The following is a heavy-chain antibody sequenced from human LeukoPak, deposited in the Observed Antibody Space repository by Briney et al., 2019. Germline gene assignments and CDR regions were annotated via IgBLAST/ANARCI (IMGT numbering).Heavy chain of an antibody. CDR1: GGTFRSDA. V-gene: IGHV1-69*01. D-gene: IGHD3-10*01. CDR2: IIPIFGTA. CDR3: ARGIPQYYGSGSYSLDY. J-gene: IGHJ4*02. Sequence: SVKVSCKASGGTFRSDAISWVRQAPGQGLEWMGGIIPIFGTANYAQKFQGRVTITADESTSTAYMELSSLRSEDTAVYYCARGIPQYYGSGSYSLDYWGQGTLVTVSS.